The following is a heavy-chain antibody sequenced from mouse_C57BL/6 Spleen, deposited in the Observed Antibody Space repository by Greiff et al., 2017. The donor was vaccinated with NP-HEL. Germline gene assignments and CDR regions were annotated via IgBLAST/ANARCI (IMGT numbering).Heavy chain of an antibody. J-gene: IGHJ4*01. CDR3: GRNYGSIYAFDY. Sequence: QVQLQQSGAELVKPGASVKISCKASGYAFSSYWMNWVKQRPGKGLEWIGQIYPGDGDTNYNGKFKGKATLTADKCSSTAYMQLSSLTSEDSAVYFCGRNYGSIYAFDYWGQGTSVTVSS. D-gene: IGHD1-1*01. CDR2: IYPGDGDT. V-gene: IGHV1-80*01. CDR1: GYAFSSYW.